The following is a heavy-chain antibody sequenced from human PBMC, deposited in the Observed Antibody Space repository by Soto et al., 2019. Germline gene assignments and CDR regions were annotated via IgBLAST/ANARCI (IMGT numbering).Heavy chain of an antibody. CDR1: GFTFSSYE. CDR3: ARDHKGGYYYYGMDV. V-gene: IGHV3-48*03. J-gene: IGHJ6*02. CDR2: ISSSGSTI. Sequence: GGSLRLSCAASGFTFSSYEMNWVRQAPGKGLEWVSYISSSGSTIYYADSVKGRFTISRDNAKNSLYLQMNSLRAEDTAVYYCARDHKGGYYYYGMDVWGQGATVTVSS.